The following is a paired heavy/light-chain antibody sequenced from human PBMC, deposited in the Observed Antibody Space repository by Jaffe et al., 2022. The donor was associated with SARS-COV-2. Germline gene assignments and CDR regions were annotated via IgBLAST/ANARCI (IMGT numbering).Heavy chain of an antibody. CDR2: IKQDGSEK. D-gene: IGHD6-19*01. CDR1: GFTFSSYW. J-gene: IGHJ3*02. CDR3: ARQSTKYSSGWYRDDAFDI. V-gene: IGHV3-7*01. Sequence: EVQLVESGGGLVQPGGSLRLSCAASGFTFSSYWMSWVRQAPGKGLEWVANIKQDGSEKYYVDSVKGRFTISRDNAKNSLYLQMNSLRAEDTAVYYCARQSTKYSSGWYRDDAFDIWGQGTMVTVSS.
Light chain of an antibody. CDR3: QSYDSSLSGSSV. V-gene: IGLV1-40*01. CDR2: GNS. Sequence: QSVLTQPPSVSGAPGQRVTISCTGSSSNIGAGYDVHWYQQLPGTAPKLLIYGNSNRPSGVPDRFSGSKSGTSASLAITGLQAEDEADYYCQSYDSSLSGSSVFGGGTKLTVL. J-gene: IGLJ3*02. CDR1: SSNIGAGYD.